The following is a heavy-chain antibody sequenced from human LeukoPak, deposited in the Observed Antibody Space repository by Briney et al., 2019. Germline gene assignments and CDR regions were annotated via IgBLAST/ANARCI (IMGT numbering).Heavy chain of an antibody. V-gene: IGHV4-34*01. Sequence: SETLSLTCAVSGGPFSGHYWSWLRQSPRKGLEWIGEITERGSTNYNPSLKSRVTISRDTSKNHFSLKVSSVTAADTAVYYCARGPITEDGTFHSPNAWGQGNLVTVSS. J-gene: IGHJ5*02. CDR3: ARGPITEDGTFHSPNA. D-gene: IGHD1-1*01. CDR2: ITERGST. CDR1: GGPFSGHY.